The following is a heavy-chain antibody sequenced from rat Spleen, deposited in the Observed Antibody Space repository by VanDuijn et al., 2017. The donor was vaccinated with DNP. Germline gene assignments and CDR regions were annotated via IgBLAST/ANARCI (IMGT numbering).Heavy chain of an antibody. J-gene: IGHJ4*01. V-gene: IGHV5-7*01. D-gene: IGHD1-4*01. Sequence: EVQLVESGGGLVQPGGSLKLSCAASGFTFSDYNMAWVRQAPKKGLELVAYISYFGDNTYSGDSVKGRFTVSRDNAKSTLYLQMDSLRSEDTATYYCARTRSYAMDAWGQGTSVTVSS. CDR2: ISYFGDNT. CDR1: GFTFSDYN. CDR3: ARTRSYAMDA.